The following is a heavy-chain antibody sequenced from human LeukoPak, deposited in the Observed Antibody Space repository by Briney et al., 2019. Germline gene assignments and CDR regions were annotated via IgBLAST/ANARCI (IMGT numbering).Heavy chain of an antibody. Sequence: ASVKVSCKASGYTFTSYGISWVRQAPGQGLEWMGWISAYNGNTNYAQKLQGRVTMTTDTSTSTAYMELRSLRSDDTAVYYCARDRDFRRFHYYGSGSYSFMDYWGQGTLVTVSS. D-gene: IGHD3-10*01. J-gene: IGHJ4*02. CDR3: ARDRDFRRFHYYGSGSYSFMDY. CDR2: ISAYNGNT. V-gene: IGHV1-18*01. CDR1: GYTFTSYG.